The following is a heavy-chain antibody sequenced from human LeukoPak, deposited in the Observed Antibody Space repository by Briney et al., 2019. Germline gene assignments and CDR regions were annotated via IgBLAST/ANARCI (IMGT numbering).Heavy chain of an antibody. D-gene: IGHD2-2*01. Sequence: GGSLRLSCAASGFTFSSYWMSWVRQAPGKGLEWVAYIKQDGSEKYYVDSVKGRFTISRDNAKNSLYLQMNSLRAEDTVVYYCRVVVVPAASDYYYGMDVWGKGTTVTVSS. CDR1: GFTFSSYW. CDR3: RVVVVPAASDYYYGMDV. CDR2: IKQDGSEK. V-gene: IGHV3-7*03. J-gene: IGHJ6*04.